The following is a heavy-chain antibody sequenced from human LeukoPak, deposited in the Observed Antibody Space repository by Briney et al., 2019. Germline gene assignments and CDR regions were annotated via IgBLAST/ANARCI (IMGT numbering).Heavy chain of an antibody. Sequence: GGSLRLSCAVSGFTISDAWLNWVRQTPGKGLEWVGRIKSKAYGETIDYAAPVRGRFTISRDDSEKTLHLQMNSLKTEDTGIYYCTTDMFCSSDSSGHGMDVWGLGTTVSVSS. CDR3: TTDMFCSSDSSGHGMDV. CDR2: IKSKAYGETI. V-gene: IGHV3-15*07. D-gene: IGHD3-22*01. CDR1: GFTISDAW. J-gene: IGHJ6*02.